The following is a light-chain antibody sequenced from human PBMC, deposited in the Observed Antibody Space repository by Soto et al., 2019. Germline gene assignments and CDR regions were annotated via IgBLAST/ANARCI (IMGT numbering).Light chain of an antibody. CDR3: QHYGNSKFT. Sequence: EIVLTQSPGTLSLSPGERATFSCRASQNINSNYLAWYQQKPGQAPRLLIYRASSRATGIPDRFSGSGSGTDFTLTISRLEPEDFAVFYCQHYGNSKFTFGPGTKVDIK. V-gene: IGKV3-20*01. J-gene: IGKJ3*01. CDR2: RAS. CDR1: QNINSNY.